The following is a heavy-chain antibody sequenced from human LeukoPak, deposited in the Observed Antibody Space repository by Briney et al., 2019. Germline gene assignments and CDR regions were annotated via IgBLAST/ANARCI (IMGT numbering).Heavy chain of an antibody. D-gene: IGHD6-13*01. V-gene: IGHV3-7*03. Sequence: GGSLRLSCVASGFTFRTYWMNWVRQAPGKGLEWLANIKEDGSEKYYVDSVKGRFTISRDNAKNSLYLQMNSLRAEDTALYYCAKGVSYSSSWYGAFDIWGQGTMVTVSS. CDR3: AKGVSYSSSWYGAFDI. J-gene: IGHJ3*02. CDR1: GFTFRTYW. CDR2: IKEDGSEK.